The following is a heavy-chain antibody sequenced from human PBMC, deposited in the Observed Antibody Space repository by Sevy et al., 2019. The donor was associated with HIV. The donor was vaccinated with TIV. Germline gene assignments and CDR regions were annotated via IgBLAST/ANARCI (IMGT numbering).Heavy chain of an antibody. D-gene: IGHD3-22*01. J-gene: IGHJ4*02. Sequence: ASVKVSCKASGYTLTELSMHWVRQAPGKGLEWMGSFDPEEGETIYSQNFQGRVTMTEDRSTDTAYMELSSLRSEDTAVYYCATTKDYYDSSGYPCDYWGQGTLVTVSS. CDR1: GYTLTELS. V-gene: IGHV1-24*01. CDR2: FDPEEGET. CDR3: ATTKDYYDSSGYPCDY.